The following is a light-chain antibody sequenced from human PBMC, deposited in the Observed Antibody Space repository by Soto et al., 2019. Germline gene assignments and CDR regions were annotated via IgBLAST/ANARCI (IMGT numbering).Light chain of an antibody. Sequence: QSALTQPASVSGSPGQSITISCTGTSSDVGGYNYVSWYQQHPGKAPKLMIYEVSNRPSGVSNRFSGSKSGNTASLTISGLQAEDEADYYCSSYTSSITWVFGGGNKITVL. CDR2: EVS. CDR1: SSDVGGYNY. CDR3: SSYTSSITWV. V-gene: IGLV2-14*01. J-gene: IGLJ3*02.